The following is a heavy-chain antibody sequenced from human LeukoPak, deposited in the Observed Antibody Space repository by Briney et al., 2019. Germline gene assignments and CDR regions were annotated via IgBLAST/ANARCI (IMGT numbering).Heavy chain of an antibody. J-gene: IGHJ4*02. CDR2: IRYDGSNK. Sequence: GRSLRLSCAASGFTFSSYGMHWVRQAPGKGLEWVAFIRYDGSNKYYADSVKGRFTISRDNAKNTLYLQMNSLRAEDTAVYYCARVNLPGYSSSWHHFDYWGQGTLVTVSS. V-gene: IGHV3-33*01. D-gene: IGHD6-13*01. CDR1: GFTFSSYG. CDR3: ARVNLPGYSSSWHHFDY.